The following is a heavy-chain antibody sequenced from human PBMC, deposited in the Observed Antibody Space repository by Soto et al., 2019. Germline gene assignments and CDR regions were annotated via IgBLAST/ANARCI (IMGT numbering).Heavy chain of an antibody. CDR3: ARVYYDFWSGYYGPYYGMDV. V-gene: IGHV4-30-4*01. Sequence: SETLSLTCTVSGGSISSGDYYWSWIRQPPGKGLEWIGYIYYSGSTYYNPSLKSRVTISVDTSKNQFSLKLSSVTAADTAVYYCARVYYDFWSGYYGPYYGMDVWGQGTTVT. CDR2: IYYSGST. J-gene: IGHJ6*02. D-gene: IGHD3-3*01. CDR1: GGSISSGDYY.